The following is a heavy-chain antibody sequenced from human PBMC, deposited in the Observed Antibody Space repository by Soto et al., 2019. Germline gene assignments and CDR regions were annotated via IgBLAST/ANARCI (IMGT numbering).Heavy chain of an antibody. Sequence: SETLSLTCTVSGGSISSYYWSWIRQPPGKGLEWIGYIYYSGSTNYNPSLKSRVTISVDTSKNRFSLKLSSVTAADTAVYYCARHGLFGDYEFAYWGQGTLVTVSS. CDR1: GGSISSYY. CDR3: ARHGLFGDYEFAY. CDR2: IYYSGST. D-gene: IGHD4-17*01. V-gene: IGHV4-59*08. J-gene: IGHJ4*02.